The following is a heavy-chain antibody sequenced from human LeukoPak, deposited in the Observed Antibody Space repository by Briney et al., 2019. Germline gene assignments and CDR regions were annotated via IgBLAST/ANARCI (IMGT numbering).Heavy chain of an antibody. CDR2: FDPEDGET. D-gene: IGHD3-22*01. J-gene: IGHJ4*02. CDR1: GYTLTELS. Sequence: GASVKVSCKVSGYTLTELSMHWVRQAPGEGLEWMGGFDPEDGETIYAQKFQGRVTMTEDTSTDTAYMELSSLRSEDTAVYYCASDPWDSGGYRNYWGQGTLVTVSS. CDR3: ASDPWDSGGYRNY. V-gene: IGHV1-24*01.